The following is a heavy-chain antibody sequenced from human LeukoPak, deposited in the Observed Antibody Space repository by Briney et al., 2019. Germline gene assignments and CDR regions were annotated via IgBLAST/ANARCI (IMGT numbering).Heavy chain of an antibody. J-gene: IGHJ5*02. CDR1: GGSISSSSYC. D-gene: IGHD1-26*01. Sequence: SETLSLTCTVSGGSISSSSYCWGWIRQPPGKGLEWIGSIYYSGSTYYNPSLKGRVTISVDTPKNQFSLKLSSVTAADTAVYYCARQGWGLNWFDPWGQGTLVTVSS. CDR3: ARQGWGLNWFDP. CDR2: IYYSGST. V-gene: IGHV4-39*01.